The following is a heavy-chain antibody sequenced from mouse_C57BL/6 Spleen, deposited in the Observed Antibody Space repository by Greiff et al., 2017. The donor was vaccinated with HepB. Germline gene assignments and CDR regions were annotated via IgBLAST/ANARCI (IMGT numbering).Heavy chain of an antibody. Sequence: VQLQQSGAELARPGASVKMSCKASGYTFTSYTMHWVKQRPGQGLEWIGYINPSSGYTKYNQKFKDKATLTADKSSSTAYMQLSSLTSEDSAVYYCARGDYGSSFFYYAMDYWGQGTSVTVSS. CDR1: GYTFTSYT. CDR3: ARGDYGSSFFYYAMDY. D-gene: IGHD1-1*01. CDR2: INPSSGYT. V-gene: IGHV1-4*01. J-gene: IGHJ4*01.